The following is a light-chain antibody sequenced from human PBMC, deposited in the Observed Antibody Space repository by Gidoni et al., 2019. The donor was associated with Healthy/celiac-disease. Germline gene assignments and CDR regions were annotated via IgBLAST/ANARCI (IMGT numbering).Light chain of an antibody. V-gene: IGLV3-21*02. CDR1: NIGSKS. Sequence: SYVLTQPPSVSVAPGQTARITCGGNNIGSKSVHWYQQKPGQAPVLVVYDDSDRPSGTPERFSGSNFGNTATLTISRVEAGDEADYYCQVWDSSSDHPVFGGGTKLTVL. CDR2: DDS. CDR3: QVWDSSSDHPV. J-gene: IGLJ2*01.